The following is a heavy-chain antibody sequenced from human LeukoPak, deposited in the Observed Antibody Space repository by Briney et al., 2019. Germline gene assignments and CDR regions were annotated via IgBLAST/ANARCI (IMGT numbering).Heavy chain of an antibody. D-gene: IGHD4-17*01. Sequence: SETLSLTCTVSGGSISSGSYYWSWIRQPAGTGLEWIGRIYTSGSTNYNPSLKSRVTISVDTSKNQFSLRLSSVTAADTAVYYCAREIDNGDYSDAFNIWGQGTMVTVSS. V-gene: IGHV4-61*02. CDR3: AREIDNGDYSDAFNI. CDR1: GGSISSGSYY. J-gene: IGHJ3*02. CDR2: IYTSGST.